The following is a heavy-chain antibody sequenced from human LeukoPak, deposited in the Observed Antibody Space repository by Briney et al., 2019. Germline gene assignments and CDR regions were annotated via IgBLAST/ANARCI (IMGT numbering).Heavy chain of an antibody. D-gene: IGHD3-3*01. CDR3: ARDHDGFWSGYSPVGY. CDR1: GFTVSSNY. J-gene: IGHJ4*02. Sequence: GGSLRLSCAASGFTVSSNYMSWVRQAPGKGLEWVSVIYSGGSTYYADSVKGRFTISRGNSKNTLYLQMNSLRAEDTAVYYCARDHDGFWSGYSPVGYWGQGTLVTVSS. V-gene: IGHV3-66*02. CDR2: IYSGGST.